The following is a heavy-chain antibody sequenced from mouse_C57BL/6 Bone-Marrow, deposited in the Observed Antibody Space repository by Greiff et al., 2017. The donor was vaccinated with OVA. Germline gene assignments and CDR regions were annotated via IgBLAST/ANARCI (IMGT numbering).Heavy chain of an antibody. CDR2: INYDGSST. CDR3: AREPYDGYPFYFDY. V-gene: IGHV5-16*01. J-gene: IGHJ2*01. CDR1: GFTFSDYY. D-gene: IGHD2-3*01. Sequence: DVQLVESEGGLVQPGSSMKLSCTASGFTFSDYYMAWVRQVPEKGLEWVANINYDGSSTYYLDSLKSRFIISRDNAKNILYLQMSSLKSEDTATYYCAREPYDGYPFYFDYWGQGTTLTVSS.